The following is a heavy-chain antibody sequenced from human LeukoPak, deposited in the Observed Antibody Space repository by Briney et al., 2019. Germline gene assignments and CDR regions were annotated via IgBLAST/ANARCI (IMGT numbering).Heavy chain of an antibody. J-gene: IGHJ5*02. D-gene: IGHD2-15*01. CDR1: GFTFSTYG. Sequence: GGSLRLSCAASGFTFSTYGMHWVRQAPGRGLEWVAVIYYDGNTAYYADSVTGRFTISRDNSNNAVYLQMTSLRAEDTAVYYCAKDPDTTYCSGGSCYTNWFDPWGQGTLVTVSS. CDR2: IYYDGNTA. V-gene: IGHV3-33*06. CDR3: AKDPDTTYCSGGSCYTNWFDP.